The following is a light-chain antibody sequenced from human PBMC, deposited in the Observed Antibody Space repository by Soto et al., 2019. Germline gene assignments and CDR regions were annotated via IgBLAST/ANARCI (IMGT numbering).Light chain of an antibody. V-gene: IGLV2-14*02. CDR1: SSDVGSYNL. CDR2: SNN. CDR3: AAWDDSLNGLV. Sequence: QSALTQPASVSGSPGQAITISCTGTSSDVGSYNLVSWYQQHPGKAPKLLIYSNNQRPSGVPDRFSGSKSGTSASLAISGLQSEDEADYYCAAWDDSLNGLVFGGGTKLTVL. J-gene: IGLJ3*02.